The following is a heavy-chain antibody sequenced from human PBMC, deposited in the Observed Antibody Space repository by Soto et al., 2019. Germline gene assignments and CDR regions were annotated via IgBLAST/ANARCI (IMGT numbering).Heavy chain of an antibody. CDR3: AREKIGYYYGMDV. CDR1: GFTFSSYG. J-gene: IGHJ6*02. V-gene: IGHV3-33*01. Sequence: QVQLVESGGGVVQPGSSLRLSCAASGFTFSSYGMHWVRQAPGKGLEWVAVIWYDGSNKYYADSVKGRFTISRDNSKNTLYLQMNSLRAEDTAVYYCAREKIGYYYGMDVWGQGTTVTVSS. CDR2: IWYDGSNK.